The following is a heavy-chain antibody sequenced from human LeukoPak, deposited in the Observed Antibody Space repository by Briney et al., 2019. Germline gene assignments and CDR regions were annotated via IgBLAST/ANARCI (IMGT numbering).Heavy chain of an antibody. Sequence: RGSLRLSCAASGFTFSSYAMHWVRQAPGKGLEYVSAISSNGGSTYYANSVKGRFTISRDNSKNTLYLQMGSLRAEDMAVYYCARGALELYYYGSGSYLYTYSFDYWGQGTLVTVSS. CDR3: ARGALELYYYGSGSYLYTYSFDY. V-gene: IGHV3-64*01. J-gene: IGHJ4*02. CDR1: GFTFSSYA. D-gene: IGHD3-10*01. CDR2: ISSNGGST.